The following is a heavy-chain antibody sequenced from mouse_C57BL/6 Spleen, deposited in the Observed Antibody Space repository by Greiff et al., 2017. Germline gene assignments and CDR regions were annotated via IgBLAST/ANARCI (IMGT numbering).Heavy chain of an antibody. D-gene: IGHD1-1*01. Sequence: QVQLQQPGAELVMPGASVKLSCKASGYTFTSYWMHWVKQRPGQGLEWIGEIDPSDSYTNYNQKFKGKSTLTVDKSSSTAYMQLSSLTSEDSAVYYCARTYYGSSNYAMDDWGQGTSVTVSS. CDR3: ARTYYGSSNYAMDD. CDR2: IDPSDSYT. CDR1: GYTFTSYW. J-gene: IGHJ4*01. V-gene: IGHV1-69*01.